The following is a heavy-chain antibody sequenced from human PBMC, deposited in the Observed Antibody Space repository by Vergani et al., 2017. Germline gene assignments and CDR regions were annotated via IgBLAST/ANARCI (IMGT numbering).Heavy chain of an antibody. Sequence: EVQLVQSGAEVKKPGESLKISCKGSGYSFTSYWIGWVRQMPGKGLEWMGIIYPGDSDTRYSPSFQGQVTISADKSISTAYLQWSSLKASDTAMYYCAREGTICGVDAYYYYYGMDVWGQGTTVTVSS. J-gene: IGHJ6*02. CDR1: GYSFTSYW. CDR2: IYPGDSDT. CDR3: AREGTICGVDAYYYYYGMDV. D-gene: IGHD3-3*01. V-gene: IGHV5-51*01.